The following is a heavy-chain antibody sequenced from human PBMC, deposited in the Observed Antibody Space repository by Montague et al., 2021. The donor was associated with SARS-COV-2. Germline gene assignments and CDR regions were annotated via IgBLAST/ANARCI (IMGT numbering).Heavy chain of an antibody. CDR2: ISSSGSTI. CDR3: ARESGSGSYYDYFDY. Sequence: SLRLSCAASGYSFINYAMGWVRQAPGKGLEWVSYISSSGSTIYYADSVKGRFTISRDNAKNSLYLQMNSLRAEDTAIYYCARESGSGSYYDYFDYWGQGTLVTVSS. J-gene: IGHJ4*02. D-gene: IGHD1-26*01. V-gene: IGHV3-11*01. CDR1: GYSFINYA.